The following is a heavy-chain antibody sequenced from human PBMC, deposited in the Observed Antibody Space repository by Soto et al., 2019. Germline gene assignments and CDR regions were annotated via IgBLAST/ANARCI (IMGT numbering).Heavy chain of an antibody. J-gene: IGHJ1*01. V-gene: IGHV3-23*01. CDR1: GFTFDNYA. CDR2: ISASGGST. Sequence: GSLRLSCAASGFTFDNYAMSWVRQAPGKGLEWVSGISASGGSTFYADSVKGRFTISRDNSKKMVYLQMNSLRAEDTATYYCAKDRNDYGDNGNYECWGQGIMVTVSS. CDR3: AKDRNDYGDNGNYEC. D-gene: IGHD4-17*01.